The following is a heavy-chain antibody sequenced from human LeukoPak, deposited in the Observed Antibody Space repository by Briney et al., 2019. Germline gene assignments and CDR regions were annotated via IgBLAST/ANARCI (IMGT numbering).Heavy chain of an antibody. D-gene: IGHD2-2*02. CDR3: ARGVPAAISGWFDP. V-gene: IGHV4-39*07. CDR1: GGSISSSSYY. CDR2: IHYSGST. J-gene: IGHJ5*02. Sequence: SETLSLTCTVSGGSISSSSYYWGWIRQPPGKGLEWIGSIHYSGSTYYNPSLKSRVTISVDTSKNQFSLKLSSVTAADTAVYYCARGVPAAISGWFDPWGQGTLVTVSS.